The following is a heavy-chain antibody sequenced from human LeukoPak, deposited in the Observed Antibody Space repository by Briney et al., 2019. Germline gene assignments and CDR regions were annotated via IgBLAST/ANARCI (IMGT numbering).Heavy chain of an antibody. V-gene: IGHV1-2*02. CDR3: ARETFFWGGGSFSLFFFAS. J-gene: IGHJ4*02. CDR2: INPNSGGT. Sequence: GASVKVSCKASGYTFTGYYMHWVRQAPGQGLEWMGWINPNSGGTNYAQKFQGRVTMTRDTSISTAYVELSRLRSDDTAVYYCARETFFWGGGSFSLFFFASGGKGPLAPVS. CDR1: GYTFTGYY. D-gene: IGHD2-15*01.